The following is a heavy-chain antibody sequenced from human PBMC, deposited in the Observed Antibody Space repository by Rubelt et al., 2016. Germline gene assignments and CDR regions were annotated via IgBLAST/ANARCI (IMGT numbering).Heavy chain of an antibody. V-gene: IGHV3-23*04. J-gene: IGHJ3*02. Sequence: EVQLVESGGDLVKPGGSLRLTCAGSGFTFNDAWMNWVRQAPGKGLEWVSLIRGSSGSTSYADSVKGRFTISRDNSKNALYLQMNSLRAEDTAVYYCAKGHSLSDAFDIWGQGTMVTVSS. CDR1: GFTFNDAW. CDR2: IRGSSGST. CDR3: AKGHSLSDAFDI. D-gene: IGHD3-10*01.